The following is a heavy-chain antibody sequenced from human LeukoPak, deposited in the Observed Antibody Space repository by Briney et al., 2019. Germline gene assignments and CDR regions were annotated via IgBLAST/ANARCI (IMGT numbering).Heavy chain of an antibody. Sequence: GESLKISCKGSGYSFTSYWIGWVRQMPGKGLEWMGIIYPGDSDTKYSPSFQGQVTISADKSISTAYLQWSSLKASGTAMYYCARPHYYDSSGPNWFDPWGQGTLVTVSS. V-gene: IGHV5-51*01. CDR1: GYSFTSYW. J-gene: IGHJ5*02. D-gene: IGHD3-22*01. CDR2: IYPGDSDT. CDR3: ARPHYYDSSGPNWFDP.